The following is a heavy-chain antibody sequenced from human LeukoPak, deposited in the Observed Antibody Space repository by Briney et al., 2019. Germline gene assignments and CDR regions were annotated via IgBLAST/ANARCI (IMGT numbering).Heavy chain of an antibody. CDR3: ARVRGSYHWFDP. V-gene: IGHV4-34*01. D-gene: IGHD1-26*01. CDR1: GGSFSGYY. Sequence: SETLSLTCAVYGGSFSGYYWSWIRQPPGKGLEWIGEINHSGSTNYNPSLKSRVTISVDTSKNQFSLKLSSVTAADTAVYYCARVRGSYHWFDPWGQGTLVTVSS. J-gene: IGHJ5*02. CDR2: INHSGST.